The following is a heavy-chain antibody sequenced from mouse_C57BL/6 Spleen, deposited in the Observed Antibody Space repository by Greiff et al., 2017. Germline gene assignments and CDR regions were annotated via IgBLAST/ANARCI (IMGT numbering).Heavy chain of an antibody. Sequence: VQRVESGPELVKPGASVKSSCKASGYTFTSYDINWVKQRPGQGLEWIGWIYPRDGSTKYNEKFKGKATLTVDTSSSTAYMELHSLTSEDSAVYFCASPSYDYEFAYWGQGTLVTVSA. CDR1: GYTFTSYD. CDR2: IYPRDGST. V-gene: IGHV1-85*01. J-gene: IGHJ3*01. D-gene: IGHD2-4*01. CDR3: ASPSYDYEFAY.